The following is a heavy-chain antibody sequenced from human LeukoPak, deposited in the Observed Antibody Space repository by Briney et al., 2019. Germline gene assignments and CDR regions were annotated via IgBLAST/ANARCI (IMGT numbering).Heavy chain of an antibody. CDR2: ISDSGDT. Sequence: GGSLRLSCAASGFTLSSYAMSWVRQAPGKGLEWVSAISDSGDTYHADSVKGRFTISRDSSKNTLFLQMNRLRPEDAAVYYCAKAPVTTCRGAYCYPFDYWGQGTLVSVSS. CDR1: GFTLSSYA. D-gene: IGHD2-21*01. J-gene: IGHJ4*02. V-gene: IGHV3-23*01. CDR3: AKAPVTTCRGAYCYPFDY.